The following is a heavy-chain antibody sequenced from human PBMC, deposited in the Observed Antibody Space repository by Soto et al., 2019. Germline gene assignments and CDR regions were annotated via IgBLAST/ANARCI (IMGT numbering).Heavy chain of an antibody. V-gene: IGHV3-9*01. CDR3: VQGRYPTMATPLDH. J-gene: IGHJ5*02. D-gene: IGHD1-1*01. Sequence: LSLTCAVSGYSISSGHYWGWIRQSPGKGLEWVSGISWDSTTVGYADSVKGRFTISRDDAKNSLYLQMNSLRREDTALYYCVQGRYPTMATPLDHWGQGTLVTVYS. CDR1: GYSISSGHY. CDR2: ISWDSTTV.